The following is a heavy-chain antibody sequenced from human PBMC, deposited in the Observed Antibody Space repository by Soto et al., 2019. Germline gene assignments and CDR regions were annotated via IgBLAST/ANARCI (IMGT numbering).Heavy chain of an antibody. CDR1: GFTFSILG. CDR3: ARDKGSSTVVSGISQEGYFDS. D-gene: IGHD6-19*01. J-gene: IGHJ4*02. Sequence: QVHLVESGGGVVQPGRSLRLSCAASGFTFSILGMHWVRQAPGKGLEWAAIIWYDGSNAYYADSVRGRFTISRDNSKNTVYLQMNSLRAEDTAVYYCARDKGSSTVVSGISQEGYFDSWGQGTLVTVSS. V-gene: IGHV3-33*01. CDR2: IWYDGSNA.